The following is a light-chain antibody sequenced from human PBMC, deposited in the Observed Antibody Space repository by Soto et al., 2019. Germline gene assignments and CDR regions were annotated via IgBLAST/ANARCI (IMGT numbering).Light chain of an antibody. CDR1: NIGSKV. V-gene: IGLV3-21*02. J-gene: IGLJ2*01. Sequence: SYELTQPPSVSVAPGQTARISCGGDNIGSKVVHWFQQKPGQAPLLGVYDDRARPSGIPERFSGSNSGNTATLTISGAEAGDEADYYCQVWDSSRNCVFGGGTKLTVL. CDR3: QVWDSSRNCV. CDR2: DDR.